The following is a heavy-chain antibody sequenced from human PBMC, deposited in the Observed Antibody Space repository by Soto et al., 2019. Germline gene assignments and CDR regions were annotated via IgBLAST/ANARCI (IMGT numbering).Heavy chain of an antibody. CDR2: IYPGDSDT. V-gene: IGHV5-51*01. D-gene: IGHD6-19*01. CDR3: ARQGYSSGWYPTGYYYYGMDV. CDR1: GYSFTSYW. J-gene: IGHJ6*02. Sequence: PGESLKISCKGSGYSFTSYWIGWVRQMPGKGLEWMGIIYPGDSDTRYSPSFQGQVTISADKSISTAYLQWRSLKASDTAMYYGARQGYSSGWYPTGYYYYGMDVWGQGTTVTVSS.